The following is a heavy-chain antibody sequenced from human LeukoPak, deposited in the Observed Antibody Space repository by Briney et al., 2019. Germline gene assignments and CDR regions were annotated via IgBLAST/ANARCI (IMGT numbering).Heavy chain of an antibody. D-gene: IGHD2-21*02. CDR2: INSVGSPI. V-gene: IGHV3-48*03. CDR1: GFSFSTYE. CDR3: ARDVGDL. Sequence: GGSLRLSCEASGFSFSTYEMNWVRQAPGKGLEWVSYINSVGSPIYYADSVRGRFTISRDNAKNSLLLQMTSLRVEDTAVYYCARDVGDLWGQGTLVTVSS. J-gene: IGHJ4*02.